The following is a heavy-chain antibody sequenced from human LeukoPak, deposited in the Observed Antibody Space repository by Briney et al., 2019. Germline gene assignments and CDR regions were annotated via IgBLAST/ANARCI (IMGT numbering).Heavy chain of an antibody. CDR3: ARRGAYGSGTYYNAFDI. J-gene: IGHJ3*02. CDR2: ISSSPTTT. D-gene: IGHD3-10*01. Sequence: GGALRLSCAASGFTLSSYNMNWVRQPPGKGLEWVSYISSSPTTTYYADSVKGRFTISRDNAKNSLYLQMNSLRDEDTAVYYCARRGAYGSGTYYNAFDIWGQGTVVTVSS. CDR1: GFTLSSYN. V-gene: IGHV3-48*02.